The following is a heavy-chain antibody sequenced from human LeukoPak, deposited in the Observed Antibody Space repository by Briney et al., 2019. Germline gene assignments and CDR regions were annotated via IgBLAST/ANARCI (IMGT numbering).Heavy chain of an antibody. CDR3: ARVPHYCSSTSCHFDY. V-gene: IGHV3-21*01. Sequence: GGSLRLSCGASGSIFSNYNMNWVRQAPEKGLEWVSSISITSTYVYYADSVKGRFTISRDNAKNSLYLQMNSLKAEDTAVYYCARVPHYCSSTSCHFDYWGQGTLVTVSS. D-gene: IGHD2-2*01. J-gene: IGHJ4*02. CDR2: ISITSTYV. CDR1: GSIFSNYN.